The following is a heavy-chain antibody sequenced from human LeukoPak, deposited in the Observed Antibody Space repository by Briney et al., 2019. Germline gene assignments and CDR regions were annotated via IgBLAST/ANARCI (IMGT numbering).Heavy chain of an antibody. J-gene: IGHJ5*02. D-gene: IGHD6-6*01. V-gene: IGHV4-39*02. CDR1: GGSISSSIYY. Sequence: SETLSLTCTVSGGSISSSIYYWGWIRQPPGKGLEWIGSIYYSGSTYYNPSLKSRVTISVDTSKNHFSLKLSSVTAADTAVYYCARRGAARANNWFDPWGHGTLVTVSS. CDR3: ARRGAARANNWFDP. CDR2: IYYSGST.